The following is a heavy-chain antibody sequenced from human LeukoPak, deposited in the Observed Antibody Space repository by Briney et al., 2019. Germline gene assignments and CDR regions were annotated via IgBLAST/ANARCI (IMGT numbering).Heavy chain of an antibody. CDR1: GGSISSGGYY. J-gene: IGHJ4*02. CDR3: ARAVRASGCHDY. D-gene: IGHD6-19*01. CDR2: IYYSGST. Sequence: MASQALSLTCTVSGGSISSGGYYWGWIRQHPGKGLEWIGYIYYSGSTYYNPSLKSRVTISVDTSKNQFSLKLSSVTAADTAVYYCARAVRASGCHDYWGQGTLVTVSS. V-gene: IGHV4-31*03.